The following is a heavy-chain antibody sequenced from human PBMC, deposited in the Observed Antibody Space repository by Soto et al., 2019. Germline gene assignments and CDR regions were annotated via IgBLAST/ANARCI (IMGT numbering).Heavy chain of an antibody. V-gene: IGHV3-7*01. Sequence: GGSLRLSCAASGFTFSSYWMSWVRQAPGKGLEWVANIKQDGSEKYYVDSVKGRFTISRDNAKNSLYLQMNSLRAEDTAVYYCARDGLLPPAVAAPAEYFQHWGQGTLVTVSS. D-gene: IGHD6-19*01. J-gene: IGHJ1*01. CDR1: GFTFSSYW. CDR3: ARDGLLPPAVAAPAEYFQH. CDR2: IKQDGSEK.